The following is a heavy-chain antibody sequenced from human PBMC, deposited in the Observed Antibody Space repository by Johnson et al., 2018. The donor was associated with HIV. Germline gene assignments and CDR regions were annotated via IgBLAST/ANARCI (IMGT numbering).Heavy chain of an antibody. CDR3: VRVRGGYSSGWYDAFDI. V-gene: IGHV3-9*01. CDR1: GFTFDDYA. CDR2: ISWNSGSI. J-gene: IGHJ3*02. Sequence: VQLVESGGGVVQPGRSLRLSCAASGFTFDDYAMHWVRQAPGKGLEWVSGISWNSGSIGYADSVKGRFTVSRDNPKNSLSLQMNSLRAEDTAVYYCVRVRGGYSSGWYDAFDIWGQGTMVTVSP. D-gene: IGHD6-19*01.